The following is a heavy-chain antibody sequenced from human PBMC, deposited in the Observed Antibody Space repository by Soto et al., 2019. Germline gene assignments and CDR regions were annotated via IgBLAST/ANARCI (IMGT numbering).Heavy chain of an antibody. CDR2: IYPGDSDT. J-gene: IGHJ6*02. CDR1: GYSFTSYW. CDR3: ASLNYDILTGYYNPPDV. Sequence: GESLRISCKGSGYSFTSYWIGWVRQMPGKGLEWMGIIYPGDSDTRYSPSFQGQVTTSADKSISTAYLQWSSLKASDTAMYYCASLNYDILTGYYNPPDVWGQGTTVTVSS. V-gene: IGHV5-51*01. D-gene: IGHD3-9*01.